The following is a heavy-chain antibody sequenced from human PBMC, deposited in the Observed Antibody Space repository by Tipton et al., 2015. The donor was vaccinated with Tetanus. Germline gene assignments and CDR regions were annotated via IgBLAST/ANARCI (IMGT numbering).Heavy chain of an antibody. CDR3: ARHFNSYSSYMDV. Sequence: LRLSCTVSGGSISSFYWYWIRQPPGKGLEWIASIHYTGSTYYNPSLKSRVSIFVDTSKNQLSLELTSVTAADTAVYYCARHFNSYSSYMDVWGKGTTVTVSS. D-gene: IGHD3-3*02. V-gene: IGHV4-59*05. CDR2: IHYTGST. J-gene: IGHJ6*03. CDR1: GGSISSFY.